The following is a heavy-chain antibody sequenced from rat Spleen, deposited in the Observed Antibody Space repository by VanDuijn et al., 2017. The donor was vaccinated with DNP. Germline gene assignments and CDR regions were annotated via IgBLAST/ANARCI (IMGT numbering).Heavy chain of an antibody. CDR3: ARADYSTYVLFDY. Sequence: QVQLKESGPGLVQPSQTLSLTCTVSRFSLTSGNIHWVRLSAGKGLEWMGMIWPGGNTDYNSALKSRLSISRDTSKSQVFLKMSSLQTEDIAIYYCARADYSTYVLFDYWGQGVMVTVSS. CDR2: IWPGGNT. D-gene: IGHD2-6*01. CDR1: RFSLTSGN. J-gene: IGHJ2*01. V-gene: IGHV2-30*01.